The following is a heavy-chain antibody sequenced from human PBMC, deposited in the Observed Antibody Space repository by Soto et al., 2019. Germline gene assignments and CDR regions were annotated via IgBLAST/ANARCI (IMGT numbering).Heavy chain of an antibody. V-gene: IGHV4-59*01. J-gene: IGHJ5*02. Sequence: SETLSLTCTVSGGSISSYYWSWIRQPPGKGLEWIGYIYYSGSTNYNPSLKSRVTISVDTSKNQFSLKLSSVTAADTAVYYCARVVIGYGDYGERFDPWGQGTLVTV. CDR1: GGSISSYY. D-gene: IGHD4-17*01. CDR3: ARVVIGYGDYGERFDP. CDR2: IYYSGST.